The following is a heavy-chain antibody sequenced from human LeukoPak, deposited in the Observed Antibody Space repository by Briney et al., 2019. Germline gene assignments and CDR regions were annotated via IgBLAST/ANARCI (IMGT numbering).Heavy chain of an antibody. D-gene: IGHD6-19*01. J-gene: IGHJ4*02. Sequence: PGGSLRLSCAASGFTFSSYGMHWVRQAPGKGLEWVAVISYDGSNKYYADSVKGRFTISRDNSKNTLYLQMNSLRAEDTAVYYCAKDSSGWYGPLDYWGQGTLVTVSS. V-gene: IGHV3-30*18. CDR1: GFTFSSYG. CDR3: AKDSSGWYGPLDY. CDR2: ISYDGSNK.